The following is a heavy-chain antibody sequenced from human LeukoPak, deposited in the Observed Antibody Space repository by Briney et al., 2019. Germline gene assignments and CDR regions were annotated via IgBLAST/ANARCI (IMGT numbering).Heavy chain of an antibody. J-gene: IGHJ4*02. Sequence: GRSLRLSCAASGFTFSSYAMHWVRQPPGKGLEWVAVISYDGSNKYYADSVKGRFTISRDNSKNTLYLQMNSLRAEDTAVYYCARKYQLLYYFDYWGQGTLVTVSS. V-gene: IGHV3-30-3*01. CDR3: ARKYQLLYYFDY. D-gene: IGHD2-2*01. CDR1: GFTFSSYA. CDR2: ISYDGSNK.